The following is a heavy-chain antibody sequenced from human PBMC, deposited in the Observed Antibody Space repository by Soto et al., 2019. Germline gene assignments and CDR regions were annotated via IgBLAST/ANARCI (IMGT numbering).Heavy chain of an antibody. Sequence: SETLSLTCAGYGGSFSGYYWSWIRQPPGKGLEWIGEINHSGSTNYNPSLKSRVTISVDTSKNQFSLKLSSVTAADTAVYYCARGPAMGYYYYYGMDVWGQGXTVTVYS. CDR2: INHSGST. V-gene: IGHV4-34*01. CDR3: ARGPAMGYYYYYGMDV. D-gene: IGHD5-18*01. J-gene: IGHJ6*02. CDR1: GGSFSGYY.